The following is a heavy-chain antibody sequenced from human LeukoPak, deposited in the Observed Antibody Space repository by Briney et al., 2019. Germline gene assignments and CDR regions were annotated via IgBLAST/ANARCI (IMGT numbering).Heavy chain of an antibody. Sequence: GGSRRLSCAASGFTFSGSAMHWVRQASGKGLEWVGRIRSKANSYATAYAASVKGRFTISRDDSKNTAYLQMNSLKTEDTAVYYCARDWWRGDYDSSGYPTSYYYYMDVWGKGTTVTVSS. V-gene: IGHV3-73*01. J-gene: IGHJ6*03. CDR2: IRSKANSYAT. CDR1: GFTFSGSA. D-gene: IGHD3-22*01. CDR3: ARDWWRGDYDSSGYPTSYYYYMDV.